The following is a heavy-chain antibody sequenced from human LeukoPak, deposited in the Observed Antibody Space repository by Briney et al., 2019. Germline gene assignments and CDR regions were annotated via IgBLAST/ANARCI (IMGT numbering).Heavy chain of an antibody. CDR3: AKDSSSGWHYYYYMDV. J-gene: IGHJ6*03. CDR2: IYSDNT. CDR1: GFTVSSNS. Sequence: GGSLRLSCTVSGFTVSSNSMSWVRQAPGKGLEWVSFIYSDNTHYSDSVKGRFTISRDNSKNTLYLQMNSLRAEDTAVYYCAKDSSSGWHYYYYMDVWGKGTTITVSS. D-gene: IGHD6-19*01. V-gene: IGHV3-66*03.